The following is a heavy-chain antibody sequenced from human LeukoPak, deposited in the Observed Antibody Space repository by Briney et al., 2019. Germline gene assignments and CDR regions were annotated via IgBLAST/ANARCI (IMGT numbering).Heavy chain of an antibody. CDR1: GFTFSNAW. CDR3: AKDRSSAFDI. V-gene: IGHV3-23*01. Sequence: GGSLRLSCAASGFTFSNAWMSWVRQAPGKGLEWVSAISGSGGSTYYADSVKGRFTISRDNSKNTLYLQMNSLRAEDTAVYYCAKDRSSAFDIWGQGTMVTVSS. J-gene: IGHJ3*02. CDR2: ISGSGGST.